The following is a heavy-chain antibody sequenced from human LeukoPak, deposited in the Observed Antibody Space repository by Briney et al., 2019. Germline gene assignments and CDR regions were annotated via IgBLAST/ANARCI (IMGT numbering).Heavy chain of an antibody. J-gene: IGHJ4*02. V-gene: IGHV4-34*01. CDR3: AXXXWFGELYGPLDY. D-gene: IGHD3-10*01. Sequence: SETLSLTCAVYGGSFSGYYWSWIRQPPGKGLEWIGEINHSGSTNYNPSLKSRVTILVDTSKNQFSLKLNSVTAADTAVYYCAXXXWFGELYGPLDYWGQGTLVTVSS. CDR1: GGSFSGYY. CDR2: INHSGST.